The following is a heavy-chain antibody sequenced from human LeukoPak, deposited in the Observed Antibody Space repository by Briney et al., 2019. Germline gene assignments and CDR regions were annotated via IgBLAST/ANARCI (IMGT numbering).Heavy chain of an antibody. D-gene: IGHD2-15*01. CDR3: AREVVVAAKQFDP. V-gene: IGHV4-31*03. CDR1: GGSISSGGYY. Sequence: PSQTLSLTCTVSGGSISSGGYYWSWIRQHPGKGLEWIGYIYYSGSTYYNPSLKSRVTISVDTSKNQFPLKLSSVTAADTAVYYCAREVVVAAKQFDPWGQGTLVTVSS. CDR2: IYYSGST. J-gene: IGHJ5*02.